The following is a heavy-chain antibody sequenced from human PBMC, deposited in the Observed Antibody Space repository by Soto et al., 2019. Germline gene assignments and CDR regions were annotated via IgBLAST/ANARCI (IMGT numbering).Heavy chain of an antibody. CDR1: GFTFSDYY. V-gene: IGHV3-11*01. J-gene: IGHJ4*02. CDR3: ARDLGYYDSSGYFDY. CDR2: ISSSDNII. D-gene: IGHD3-22*01. Sequence: LRLSCAASGFTFSDYYMSWIRQAPGKGLEWVAYISSSDNIIYYADSVKGRFTISRDNAKNSLYLQMNSLRAEDTAVYYCARDLGYYDSSGYFDYWGQGTLVTVSS.